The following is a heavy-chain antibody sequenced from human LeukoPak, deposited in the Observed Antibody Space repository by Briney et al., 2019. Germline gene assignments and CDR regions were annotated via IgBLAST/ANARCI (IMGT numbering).Heavy chain of an antibody. CDR1: GYTFTSYY. J-gene: IGHJ4*02. CDR2: INPSGGST. D-gene: IGHD1-26*01. Sequence: GASVKVSCKASGYTFTSYYMHWVRQAPGQGLEWMGIINPSGGSTSYAQKFQGRVTMTRDMSTSTVYMELSSLRSEDTAVYYCARDLVGAGGLVYWGQGTLVTVSS. V-gene: IGHV1-46*01. CDR3: ARDLVGAGGLVY.